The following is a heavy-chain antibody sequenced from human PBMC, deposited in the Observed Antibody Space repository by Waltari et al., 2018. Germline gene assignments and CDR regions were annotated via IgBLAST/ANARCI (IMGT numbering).Heavy chain of an antibody. J-gene: IGHJ6*02. V-gene: IGHV3-21*06. CDR1: GFVFGDYS. CDR3: ARADSGYQYYYYYYGMDV. D-gene: IGHD6-25*01. Sequence: EVLLVESGGGLVKPGGSVRLSCAASGFVFGDYSCDGVRQAPGKGLEWVSSISRNSDYIHSTDSVKGRFTISRDNAKNLVYLQMNGLRAEDTAVYYCARADSGYQYYYYYYGMDVWGQGTTVTVSS. CDR2: ISRNSDYI.